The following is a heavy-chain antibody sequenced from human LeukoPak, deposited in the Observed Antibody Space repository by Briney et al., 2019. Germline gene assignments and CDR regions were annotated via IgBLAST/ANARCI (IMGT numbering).Heavy chain of an antibody. D-gene: IGHD3-22*01. Sequence: PSETLSLTCAVYGGSFSGYYWTYIRQPPGKGLEWIGEINHSGSTNYNSSLKSRVTISVDTSKNQFSLRLSSVTAADTAVYYCARSHYYDSSGSHNNWFDPWGQGTLVTVSS. CDR1: GGSFSGYY. V-gene: IGHV4-34*01. J-gene: IGHJ5*02. CDR3: ARSHYYDSSGSHNNWFDP. CDR2: INHSGST.